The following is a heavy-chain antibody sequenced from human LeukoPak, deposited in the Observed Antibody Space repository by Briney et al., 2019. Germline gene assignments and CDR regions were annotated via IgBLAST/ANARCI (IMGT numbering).Heavy chain of an antibody. V-gene: IGHV4-31*03. D-gene: IGHD3-22*01. CDR3: AGYDSSGYYYAGY. Sequence: PSETLSLTCTVSGGSISSGGYYWSWIRQHPGKGLEWIGYIYYSGSTYYNPSLKSRVTISVDTSKNQFSLKLSSVTAADTAVYYCAGYDSSGYYYAGYWGQGTLVTVSS. J-gene: IGHJ4*02. CDR2: IYYSGST. CDR1: GGSISSGGYY.